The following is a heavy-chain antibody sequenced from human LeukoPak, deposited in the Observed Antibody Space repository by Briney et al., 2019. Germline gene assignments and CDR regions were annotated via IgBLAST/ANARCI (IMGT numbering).Heavy chain of an antibody. D-gene: IGHD2-8*01. V-gene: IGHV3-23*01. Sequence: GGSLRLSCAASGFTFSSYAMSWVRQAPGKGLEWVASIRGSGGGAYYADSVRGRFTISRDNSRNTLSLQMNSLKAEDTAIYYCAEDVQFHYDTTNYFFYDCWGQGTLVTVSS. J-gene: IGHJ4*02. CDR1: GFTFSSYA. CDR3: AEDVQFHYDTTNYFFYDC. CDR2: IRGSGGGA.